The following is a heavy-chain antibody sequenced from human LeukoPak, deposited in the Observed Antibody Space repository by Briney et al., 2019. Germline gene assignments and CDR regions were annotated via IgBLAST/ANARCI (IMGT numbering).Heavy chain of an antibody. CDR3: ARTEGAPRY. Sequence: KTGGSLRLSCAASGFTFSTYSMHWVRQAPGKGLEWVSSIRSGSTYINYADSVKGRLTISRDDAKNSLYLQMNSLRAEDTAVYYCARTEGAPRYWGQGTLVTVSS. D-gene: IGHD1-26*01. J-gene: IGHJ4*02. CDR1: GFTFSTYS. V-gene: IGHV3-21*01. CDR2: IRSGSTYI.